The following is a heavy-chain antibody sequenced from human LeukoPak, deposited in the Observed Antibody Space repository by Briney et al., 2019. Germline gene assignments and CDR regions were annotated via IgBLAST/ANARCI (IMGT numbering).Heavy chain of an antibody. V-gene: IGHV3-30*04. CDR3: ARAGVRGVIRASVY. D-gene: IGHD3-10*01. CDR1: GFTFSSYA. J-gene: IGHJ4*02. CDR2: ISYDGSNK. Sequence: GRSLRLSCAASGFTFSSYAMHWVRQAPGKGLEWVAVISYDGSNKYYADSVKGRLTISRDNSKNTLYLQMNSLRAEDTAVYYCARAGVRGVIRASVYWGQGTLVTVSS.